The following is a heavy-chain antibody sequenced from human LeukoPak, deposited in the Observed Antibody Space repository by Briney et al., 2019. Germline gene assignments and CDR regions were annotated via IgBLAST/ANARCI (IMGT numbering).Heavy chain of an antibody. CDR3: ARGYNSRAATTDCCPLDY. V-gene: IGHV3-23*01. CDR2: ITGSGGST. D-gene: IGHD1-26*01. J-gene: IGHJ4*02. Sequence: GGSLRLSCAASGFTFGSYAMSWVRQAPGKGLKWVSGITGSGGSTYYADSVKGRFTISRDNSKNTLYLQMNSLRAEDTAVYFCARGYNSRAATTDCCPLDYWGQGTLVTVSS. CDR1: GFTFGSYA.